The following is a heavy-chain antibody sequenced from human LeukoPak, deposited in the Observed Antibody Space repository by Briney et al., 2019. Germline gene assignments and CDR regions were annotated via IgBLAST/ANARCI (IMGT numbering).Heavy chain of an antibody. J-gene: IGHJ4*02. CDR1: GYTFTGYY. V-gene: IGHV1-2*02. CDR2: INPNSGGT. D-gene: IGHD6-13*01. Sequence: ASVKVSCKASGYTFTGYYMHWVRQAPGQGLEWMGWINPNSGGTNYAQKFQGRVTMTRDTSISTAYMELSRLRSDDTAVYYCATQSSAAGNGWLDYWGQGTLVTVSS. CDR3: ATQSSAAGNGWLDY.